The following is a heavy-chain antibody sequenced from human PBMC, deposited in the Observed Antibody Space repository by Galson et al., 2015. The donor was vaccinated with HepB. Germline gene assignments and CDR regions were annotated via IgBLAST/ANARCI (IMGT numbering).Heavy chain of an antibody. CDR2: ISHDGSNK. CDR1: GFTFSSYG. Sequence: SLRLSCAASGFTFSSYGMHWVRQAPGKGLERVAVISHDGSNKYYADSVKGRFTISRDNSKNTLYLQVNSLRTEDTAVYYCAKDSDSWGEYSSSRSVHFDYWGQGTLVTVFS. D-gene: IGHD6-6*01. V-gene: IGHV3-30*18. J-gene: IGHJ4*02. CDR3: AKDSDSWGEYSSSRSVHFDY.